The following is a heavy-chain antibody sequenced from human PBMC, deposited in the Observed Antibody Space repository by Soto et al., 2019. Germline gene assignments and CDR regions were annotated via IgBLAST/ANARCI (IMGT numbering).Heavy chain of an antibody. CDR1: GGSISSGGYY. D-gene: IGHD3-22*01. V-gene: IGHV4-31*03. CDR2: IYYSGST. Sequence: QVQLQESGPGLVKPSQTLSLTCTVSGGSISSGGYYWSWIRQHPGKGLEWIGYIYYSGSTYYNPSLKSRVTISVDTSKNQFSLKLSSVTAADTAVYYCARVAGYYDSSGYYYTYPHYFDYWGQGTLVTVSS. CDR3: ARVAGYYDSSGYYYTYPHYFDY. J-gene: IGHJ4*02.